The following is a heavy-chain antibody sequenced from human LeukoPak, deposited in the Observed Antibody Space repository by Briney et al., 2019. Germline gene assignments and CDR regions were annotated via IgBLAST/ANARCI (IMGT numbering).Heavy chain of an antibody. D-gene: IGHD1-26*01. V-gene: IGHV3-7*01. CDR3: AIAAGWEQAY. CDR2: IDRAGSAK. CDR1: GFTFSDYW. J-gene: IGHJ4*02. Sequence: GGSLRFSCGASGFTFSDYWVSWVRQAPKKGLEWVANIDRAGSAKHYVDSAKGRFTISRDNARNSIYLQMNSLRAEDTAVYYCAIAAGWEQAYWGQGTLVTVSS.